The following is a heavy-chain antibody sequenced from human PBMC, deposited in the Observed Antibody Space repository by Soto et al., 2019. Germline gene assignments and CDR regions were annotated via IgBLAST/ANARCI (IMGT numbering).Heavy chain of an antibody. CDR2: INSDGSRT. CDR3: ARDLSSCSSARCYSFYYGMDL. V-gene: IGHV3-74*01. D-gene: IGHD2-2*01. J-gene: IGHJ6*02. Sequence: GGSLRLSCAASGFTFSGYWMHWVRQAPGKGLEWVSHINSDGSRTSYADSVKGRFTISRDNAKNTLYLQMNSLRAEDTAVYYCARDLSSCSSARCYSFYYGMDLWGQGT. CDR1: GFTFSGYW.